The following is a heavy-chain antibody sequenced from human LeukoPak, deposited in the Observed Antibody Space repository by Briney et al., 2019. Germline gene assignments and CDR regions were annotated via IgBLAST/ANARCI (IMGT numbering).Heavy chain of an antibody. J-gene: IGHJ6*03. CDR1: GFTFWSYG. Sequence: GGSLRLSCVASGFTFWSYGVHWVRQAPGKGLEWVAFIRYDGNSEYYADSVKGRFTITRDNSKNTLYLQMNSLKAEDTAVYYCSSSGYDRDYYYYMDVWGKGTTVSASS. CDR3: SSSGYDRDYYYYMDV. V-gene: IGHV3-30*02. CDR2: IRYDGNSE. D-gene: IGHD5-12*01.